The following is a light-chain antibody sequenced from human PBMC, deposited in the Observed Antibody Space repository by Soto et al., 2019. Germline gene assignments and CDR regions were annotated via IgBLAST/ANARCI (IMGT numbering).Light chain of an antibody. CDR3: QQYTHWPVWS. CDR1: QSISSN. Sequence: EIVLTQSPATLSVSPGERATLSCRASQSISSNLAWYQQKPGQAPRLLIYGPSTRATGVPVRFSGSGSGTEFTLTISSLQSEDFAMYYCQQYTHWPVWSFGQGTKVEIK. V-gene: IGKV3-15*01. J-gene: IGKJ1*01. CDR2: GPS.